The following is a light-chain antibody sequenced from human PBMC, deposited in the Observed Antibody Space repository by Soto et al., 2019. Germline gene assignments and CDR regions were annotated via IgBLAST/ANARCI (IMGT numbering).Light chain of an antibody. V-gene: IGLV2-14*01. Sequence: QSVLAQPASVSGSPGQSINISCTGTSSDVGGYIYVSWYQQHPGKAPKLMIYDVTSRPSGVSYRFSGSKSGNTASLTISGLQAEDEADYYCSSYTTSSSYVFGTGTKVTVL. CDR2: DVT. J-gene: IGLJ1*01. CDR1: SSDVGGYIY. CDR3: SSYTTSSSYV.